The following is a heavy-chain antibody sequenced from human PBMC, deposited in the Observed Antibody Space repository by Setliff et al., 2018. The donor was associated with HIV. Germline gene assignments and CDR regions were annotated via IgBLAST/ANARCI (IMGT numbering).Heavy chain of an antibody. CDR2: IIPIYGTV. D-gene: IGHD3-9*01. CDR1: GCTFSTYV. CDR3: ATSPRGTYYDILTGLPRGYFDP. Sequence: SVKVSCKTSGCTFSTYVISWVRQAPGQGLEWMGGIIPIYGTVNYAQKFQGRVTITADESTTTAYMELSSLRSEDTAVYYCATSPRGTYYDILTGLPRGYFDPWGQGTQVTVSS. J-gene: IGHJ5*02. V-gene: IGHV1-69*13.